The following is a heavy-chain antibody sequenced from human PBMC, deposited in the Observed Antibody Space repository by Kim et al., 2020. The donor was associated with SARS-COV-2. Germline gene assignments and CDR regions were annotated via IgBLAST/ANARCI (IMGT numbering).Heavy chain of an antibody. CDR1: GFTFSDYP. D-gene: IGHD1-7*01. V-gene: IGHV3-64*01. Sequence: GGSLRLSCVASGFTFSDYPMYWLRQSPGKGLELVAAITSNGGSSCYATSMKERFTISRDNSKSTLYLQMDSLRADDKAVYYCARAMTRETTWWFDPWGQGTLVTVSS. CDR2: ITSNGGSS. J-gene: IGHJ5*02. CDR3: ARAMTRETTWWFDP.